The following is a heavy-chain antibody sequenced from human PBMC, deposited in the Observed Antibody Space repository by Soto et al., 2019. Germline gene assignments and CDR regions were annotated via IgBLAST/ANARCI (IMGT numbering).Heavy chain of an antibody. Sequence: PSETLSLACTVSGCSISSYYWSWIRQPPGKGLEWIGYIYYSGSTNYNPSLKSRVTISVDTSKNQFSLKLSSVTAADTAVYYCARSAYYQYCSSTSCYPFDYWGQGTLVTVSS. CDR1: GCSISSYY. CDR3: ARSAYYQYCSSTSCYPFDY. D-gene: IGHD2-2*01. CDR2: IYYSGST. J-gene: IGHJ4*02. V-gene: IGHV4-59*01.